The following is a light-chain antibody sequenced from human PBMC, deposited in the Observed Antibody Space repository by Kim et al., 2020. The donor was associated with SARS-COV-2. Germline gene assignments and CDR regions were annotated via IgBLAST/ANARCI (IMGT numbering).Light chain of an antibody. CDR2: AAS. J-gene: IGKJ2*01. CDR1: QGISSY. CDR3: QQLNSYPHT. Sequence: DIQLTQSPSFLSASVGDRVTITCRASQGISSYLAWYQQKPGKAPKLLIYAASTLQSGVPLRFSGSGSGTEFTLTISSLQPEDFAPYYGQQLNSYPHTFGQGTKLEI. V-gene: IGKV1-9*01.